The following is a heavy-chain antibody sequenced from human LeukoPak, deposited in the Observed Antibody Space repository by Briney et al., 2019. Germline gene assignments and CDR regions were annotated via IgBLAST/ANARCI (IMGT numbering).Heavy chain of an antibody. CDR3: ARKDCSGGSCYLDY. J-gene: IGHJ4*02. V-gene: IGHV4-34*01. D-gene: IGHD2-15*01. Sequence: SETLSLTCAVYGGSFSGYYWSWIRQPPGKGLEWIGSIYYSGSTYYNPSLKSRVTISVDTSKNQFSLKLSSVTAADTAVYYCARKDCSGGSCYLDYWGQGTLVTVSS. CDR2: IYYSGST. CDR1: GGSFSGYY.